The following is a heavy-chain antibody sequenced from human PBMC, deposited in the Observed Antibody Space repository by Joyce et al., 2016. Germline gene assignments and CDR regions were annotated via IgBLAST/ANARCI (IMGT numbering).Heavy chain of an antibody. D-gene: IGHD6-19*01. CDR2: IRTKTYGGTA. CDR1: GFTFASYA. Sequence: EVQLVESGGDLVQPGRSLRLSCTTSGFTFASYAMRWFRQAPGKGLEWVGFIRTKTYGGTAEYAAPVKGRFTISRDDSKSAVALVMDSLESEDTATYYCTRNHFVQWLIPDNWGQGTLVSVSS. J-gene: IGHJ4*02. V-gene: IGHV3-49*03. CDR3: TRNHFVQWLIPDN.